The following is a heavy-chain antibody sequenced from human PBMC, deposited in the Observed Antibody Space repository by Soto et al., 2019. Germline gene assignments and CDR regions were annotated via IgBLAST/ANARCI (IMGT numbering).Heavy chain of an antibody. Sequence: SETLSLTCTVSGGSISSGDYYWSWIRQPPGKGLEWIGYIYYSGSTYYNPSLKSRVTISVDTSKNQFSLKLSSVAAADTAVYYCARARGARYFDYWGQGTLVTVSS. D-gene: IGHD2-15*01. J-gene: IGHJ4*02. CDR1: GGSISSGDYY. CDR2: IYYSGST. CDR3: ARARGARYFDY. V-gene: IGHV4-30-4*01.